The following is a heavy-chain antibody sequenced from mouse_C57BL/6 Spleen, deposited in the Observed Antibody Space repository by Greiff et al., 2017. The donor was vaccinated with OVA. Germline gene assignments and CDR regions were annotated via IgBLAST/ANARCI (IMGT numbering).Heavy chain of an antibody. CDR1: GYTFTSYW. CDR3: ARLGSSHFDY. J-gene: IGHJ2*01. CDR2: IYHSDSET. Sequence: QVQLQQPGAELVKPGASVKVSCKASGYTFTSYWMDWVKQRPGQGLEWIGNIYHSDSETHYNQKFKDKATLTVDKSSSTSYMQLSSLTSEDSAVYYCARLGSSHFDYWGQGTTLTVSS. D-gene: IGHD1-1*01. V-gene: IGHV1-61*01.